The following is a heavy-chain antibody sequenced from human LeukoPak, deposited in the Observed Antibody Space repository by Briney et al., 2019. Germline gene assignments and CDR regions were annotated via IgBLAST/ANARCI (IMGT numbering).Heavy chain of an antibody. Sequence: ASVKVSCKASGYTFTSYGISWVRQAPGQGLEWMGWISAYNGNTNYAQKFQGRVTMTRDTSISTAYMELSRLRSDDTAVYYCARDTGGYSGYDNDFDYWGQGTLVTVSS. V-gene: IGHV1-18*01. J-gene: IGHJ4*02. CDR3: ARDTGGYSGYDNDFDY. CDR2: ISAYNGNT. D-gene: IGHD5-12*01. CDR1: GYTFTSYG.